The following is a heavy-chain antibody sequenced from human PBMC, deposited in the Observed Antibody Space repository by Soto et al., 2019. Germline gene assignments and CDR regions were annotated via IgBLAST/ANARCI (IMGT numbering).Heavy chain of an antibody. J-gene: IGHJ6*02. CDR3: ALTIFGVDHYYGMDV. CDR2: ISTYNGNT. Sequence: QVQLVQSGAEVKKPGASVKVSCKASGYTFTSYGISWVRQAPGQGLEWMGWISTYNGNTNYAQKLQGRVTMTTDTSTSTAYMELRSLRSDDTAVYYCALTIFGVDHYYGMDVWGQGTTVTVSS. D-gene: IGHD3-3*01. V-gene: IGHV1-18*04. CDR1: GYTFTSYG.